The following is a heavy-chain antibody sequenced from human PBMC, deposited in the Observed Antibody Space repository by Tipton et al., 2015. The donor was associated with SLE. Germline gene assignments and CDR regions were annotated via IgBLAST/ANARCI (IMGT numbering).Heavy chain of an antibody. Sequence: TLSLTCAVYGGSFSGYYWSWIRRPPGKGLEWIGEINHSGSTNYNPSLKSRVTISVDTSKNQFSLRLSSVTAADTAVYYCARSGGVVVPAAPVAYFQHWGQGTLVTVSS. CDR2: INHSGST. V-gene: IGHV4-34*01. J-gene: IGHJ1*01. D-gene: IGHD2-2*01. CDR3: ARSGGVVVPAAPVAYFQH. CDR1: GGSFSGYY.